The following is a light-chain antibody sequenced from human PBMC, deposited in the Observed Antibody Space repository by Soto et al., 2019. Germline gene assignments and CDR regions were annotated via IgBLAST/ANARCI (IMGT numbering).Light chain of an antibody. V-gene: IGKV1-5*03. CDR1: QNIYIW. Sequence: DLPMTQSPSTLSASVGDRVTITCRASQNIYIWLAWYQKKPGKAPNLLIYKASTLLSGVPSRFSGNGSGTEFTLTITSLQPDDSATYYCQQYNGLPTWTFGQGTKVEIK. CDR3: QQYNGLPTWT. J-gene: IGKJ1*01. CDR2: KAS.